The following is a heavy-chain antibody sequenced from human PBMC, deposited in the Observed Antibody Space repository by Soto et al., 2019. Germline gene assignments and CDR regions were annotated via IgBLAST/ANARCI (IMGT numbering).Heavy chain of an antibody. D-gene: IGHD6-13*01. CDR3: AKDQGGQQLCPDY. Sequence: PGGSLRLSCAASGFTFSSYGMHWVRQAPGKGLEWVAVISYDGSNKYYADSVKGRFTISRENSKNTLYLQMNSLRAEDTAVYYCAKDQGGQQLCPDYWGQGTLVTVSS. V-gene: IGHV3-30*18. CDR1: GFTFSSYG. J-gene: IGHJ4*02. CDR2: ISYDGSNK.